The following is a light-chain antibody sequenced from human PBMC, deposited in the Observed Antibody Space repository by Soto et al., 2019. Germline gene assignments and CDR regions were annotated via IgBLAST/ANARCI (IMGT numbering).Light chain of an antibody. CDR1: QSINYW. V-gene: IGKV1-5*01. CDR3: QQYNNYPWT. J-gene: IGKJ1*01. Sequence: DIQMTESPSTLSASVGDRVTITCRASQSINYWLAWYQQKPGKAPNLLIFDGTILESGVPSRFSGSKSGTEFTLTISSLQPDDFATYYCQQYNNYPWTFGQGTQVEIK. CDR2: DGT.